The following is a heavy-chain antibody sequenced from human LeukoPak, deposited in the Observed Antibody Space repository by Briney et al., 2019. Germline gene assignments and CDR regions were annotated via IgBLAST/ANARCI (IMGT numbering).Heavy chain of an antibody. Sequence: PGGSLRLSCAASGFTVSSNYMSWVRQAPGKGLEWVSVIYSGGSTYYADSVKGRFTISRDNSKNTLYLQMNSLRAEDTAIYYCAKSVATSSTPFDYWGQGTLVTVSS. CDR2: IYSGGST. V-gene: IGHV3-53*01. CDR3: AKSVATSSTPFDY. J-gene: IGHJ4*02. CDR1: GFTVSSNY. D-gene: IGHD2-2*01.